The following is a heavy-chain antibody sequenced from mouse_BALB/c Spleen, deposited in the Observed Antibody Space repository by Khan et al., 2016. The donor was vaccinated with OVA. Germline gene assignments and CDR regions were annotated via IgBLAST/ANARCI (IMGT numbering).Heavy chain of an antibody. V-gene: IGHV3-2*02. CDR3: ARPVYSAWFAY. CDR2: ISYSGST. J-gene: IGHJ3*01. CDR1: GYSITSDYA. Sequence: VQLKESGPGLVKPSQSLSLTCTVTGYSITSDYAWNWIRQFPGNKLEWMGYISYSGSTSYNPSLKSRISITRDTSKNQFFLQLNSVTTEDTATYDCARPVYSAWFAYWGQGTLVTVSA. D-gene: IGHD1-1*01.